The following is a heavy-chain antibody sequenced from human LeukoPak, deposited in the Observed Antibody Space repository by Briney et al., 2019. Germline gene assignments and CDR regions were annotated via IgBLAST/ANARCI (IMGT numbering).Heavy chain of an antibody. J-gene: IGHJ4*02. CDR1: GGSISSYF. Sequence: PSETLSLTCTVSGGSISSYFWTWIRQPPGKGLEWIGSVDYSGSTNYSPSLESRVTISVDTSKKQFSLRLSSVTAADTAVYYCARDFDGNYYFHYWGQGTLDTVSS. CDR3: ARDFDGNYYFHY. CDR2: VDYSGST. V-gene: IGHV4-59*01. D-gene: IGHD1-7*01.